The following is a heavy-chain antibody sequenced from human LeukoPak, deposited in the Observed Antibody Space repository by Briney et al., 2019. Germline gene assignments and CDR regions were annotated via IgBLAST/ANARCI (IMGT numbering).Heavy chain of an antibody. CDR2: ISSSSSYI. CDR1: GFTFSSYS. V-gene: IGHV3-21*01. D-gene: IGHD3-10*01. CDR3: ASNYYGSGSFDY. Sequence: GGSLRLSCAASGFTFSSYSMNWVRQAPGKGLEWLSSISSSSSYIYYADSVKGRFTISRDNAKNSLYLQMNSLRAEDTAVYYCASNYYGSGSFDYWGQGTLVTVSS. J-gene: IGHJ4*02.